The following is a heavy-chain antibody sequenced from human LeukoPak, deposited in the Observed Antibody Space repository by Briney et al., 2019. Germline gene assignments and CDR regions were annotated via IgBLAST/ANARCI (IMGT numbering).Heavy chain of an antibody. V-gene: IGHV4-34*01. CDR1: GGSFSGYY. CDR3: ARGGNIVVVPAAIPFDY. D-gene: IGHD2-2*01. CDR2: INHSGST. J-gene: IGHJ4*02. Sequence: SETLSLTCAVYGGSFSGYYWSWIRQPPGKGLEWIGEINHSGSTNYNPSLKSRVTISVDTYKNQFSLKLSSVPAADTAVYYCARGGNIVVVPAAIPFDYWGQGTLVTVSS.